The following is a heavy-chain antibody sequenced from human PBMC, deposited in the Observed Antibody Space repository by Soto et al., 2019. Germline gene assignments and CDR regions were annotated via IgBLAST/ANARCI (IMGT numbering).Heavy chain of an antibody. Sequence: PSETLSLTCAVSGGSISSTSHYWAWIRQPPGKGLEWIGNIYYSGSTSYNPSLRSRVTISVDTSKNQFSLMLTPLTAADTAVYYCARRESTARFDEWGQGTLVTVSS. D-gene: IGHD2-8*02. V-gene: IGHV4-39*01. CDR2: IYYSGST. J-gene: IGHJ4*02. CDR1: GGSISSTSHY. CDR3: ARRESTARFDE.